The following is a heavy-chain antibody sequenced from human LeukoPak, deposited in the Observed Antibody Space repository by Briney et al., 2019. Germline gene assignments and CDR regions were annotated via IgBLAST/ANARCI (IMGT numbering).Heavy chain of an antibody. J-gene: IGHJ4*02. CDR1: GFTFSSYA. D-gene: IGHD2-2*01. V-gene: IGHV3-64D*06. CDR3: VKGRCSGSSCYGGDY. CDR2: ITSNGGST. Sequence: PGGSLRLSCSASGFTFSSYAMNWVRQAPGKGLEYVSAITSNGGSTYYADSMKGRFTISRDNSKNTLYLQMSSLRAEDTAVYYCVKGRCSGSSCYGGDYWGQGTLVTVSS.